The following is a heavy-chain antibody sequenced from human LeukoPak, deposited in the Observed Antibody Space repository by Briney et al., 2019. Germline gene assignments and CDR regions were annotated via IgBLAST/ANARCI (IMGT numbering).Heavy chain of an antibody. CDR3: ARARYYYDSSGYYRSIFFDY. CDR1: GGSFSNYY. V-gene: IGHV4-34*01. Sequence: SETLSLTCAVFGGSFSNYYLHWIRQPPGKGLEWIGEINHSGSTNYNPSLKSRVTISVDTSKNQFSLKLSSVTAADTAVYYCARARYYYDSSGYYRSIFFDYWGQGTLVTVSS. D-gene: IGHD3-22*01. CDR2: INHSGST. J-gene: IGHJ4*02.